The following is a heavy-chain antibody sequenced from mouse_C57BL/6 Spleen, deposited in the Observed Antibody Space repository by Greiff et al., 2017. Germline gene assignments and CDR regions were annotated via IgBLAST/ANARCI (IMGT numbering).Heavy chain of an antibody. V-gene: IGHV1-75*01. CDR1: GYTFTDYC. J-gene: IGHJ2*01. Sequence: QVQLQQSGPELVKPGASVKISCKASGYTFTDYCINWVKQRPGQGLEWIGWIFPGSGSTYYNEKFKGKATLTVDKSSSTASMLLSSLTSEDSAVYYCARLGYDGYDVGYWGQGTTLTVSS. D-gene: IGHD2-3*01. CDR3: ARLGYDGYDVGY. CDR2: IFPGSGST.